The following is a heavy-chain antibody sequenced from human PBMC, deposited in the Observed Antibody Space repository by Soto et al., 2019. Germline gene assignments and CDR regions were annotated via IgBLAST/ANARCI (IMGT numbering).Heavy chain of an antibody. Sequence: ASVKVSCKASGYTFTSYDINWVRQATGQGLEWMGWMNPNSGNTGYAQKFQGRVTMTRNTSISTAYMELSSLRSEDTAVYYCARIPPLLWFGDLLPPLDYWGQGTLVTVSS. CDR1: GYTFTSYD. D-gene: IGHD3-10*01. CDR2: MNPNSGNT. CDR3: ARIPPLLWFGDLLPPLDY. J-gene: IGHJ4*02. V-gene: IGHV1-8*01.